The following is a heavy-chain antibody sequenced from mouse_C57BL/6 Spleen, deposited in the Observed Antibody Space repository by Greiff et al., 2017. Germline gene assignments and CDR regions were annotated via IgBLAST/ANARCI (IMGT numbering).Heavy chain of an antibody. J-gene: IGHJ4*01. CDR2: IRNKANGYTT. V-gene: IGHV7-3*03. CDR3: EKPSRRDTSWDYAMDD. D-gene: IGHD1-1*01. CDR1: GFTFTDYY. Sequence: DVQLVESGGGLVQPGGSLSLSCAASGFTFTDYYMSWVRQPPGKALEWLGFIRNKANGYTTEYSASVKGRFTISRDNSQSILYLQMNALSAEDSATYYGEKPSRRDTSWDYAMDDWGQGTSVTVSS.